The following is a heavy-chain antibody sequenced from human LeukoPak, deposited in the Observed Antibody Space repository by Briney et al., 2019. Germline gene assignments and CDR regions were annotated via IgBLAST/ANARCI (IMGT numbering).Heavy chain of an antibody. Sequence: GGSLRLSCAASGFTFSSYGMHWVRQAPGKGLEWVAFIRYDGSNKYYADSMKGRFTISRDNSKNTLYLQMNSLRAEDTAVYYCAKSDYGDYVGHFDYWGQGTLVTVSS. CDR1: GFTFSSYG. CDR3: AKSDYGDYVGHFDY. CDR2: IRYDGSNK. V-gene: IGHV3-30*02. J-gene: IGHJ4*02. D-gene: IGHD4-17*01.